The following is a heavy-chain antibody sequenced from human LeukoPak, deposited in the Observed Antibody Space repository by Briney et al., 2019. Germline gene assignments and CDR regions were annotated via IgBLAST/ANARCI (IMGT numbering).Heavy chain of an antibody. J-gene: IGHJ1*01. CDR2: IYSGGST. D-gene: IGHD6-19*01. CDR3: ARMYSSGWTAEYFQH. V-gene: IGHV3-66*01. Sequence: GGSLRLSCAASRFTVSSNYMSWVRQAPGKGLEWVSVIYSGGSTYYADSVKGRFTISRDNSKNTLYLQMNSLRAEDTAVYYCARMYSSGWTAEYFQHWGQGTLVTVSS. CDR1: RFTVSSNY.